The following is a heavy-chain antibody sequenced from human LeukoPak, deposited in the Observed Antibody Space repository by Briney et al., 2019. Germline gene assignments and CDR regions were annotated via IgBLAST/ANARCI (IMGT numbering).Heavy chain of an antibody. V-gene: IGHV4-59*01. Sequence: PSETLSLTCSVSGGSISSYYWSWIRQPPGKGLEWIGFISYSGSTGYRPSLKSRVSISVDTSKNQFSLKLSSVTAADAAVYYCASESPPSYGDYVNWGQGTLVTVSS. CDR3: ASESPPSYGDYVN. CDR1: GGSISSYY. J-gene: IGHJ4*02. D-gene: IGHD4-17*01. CDR2: ISYSGST.